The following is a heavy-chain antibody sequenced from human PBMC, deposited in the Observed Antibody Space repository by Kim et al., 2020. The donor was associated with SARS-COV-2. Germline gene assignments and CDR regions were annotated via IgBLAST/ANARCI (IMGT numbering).Heavy chain of an antibody. CDR3: ARGPGPVDP. CDR1: GYTFTSNP. Sequence: ASVKVSCKASGYTFTSNPVNWVRQAPGQGLEWMGWINTKTGNPSYARGFTGRFVFSLDTSVSSAYLQISSLKAEDTAIYYCARGPGPVDPRGQGTLVTVS. V-gene: IGHV7-4-1*02. D-gene: IGHD2-2*01. CDR2: INTKTGNP. J-gene: IGHJ5*02.